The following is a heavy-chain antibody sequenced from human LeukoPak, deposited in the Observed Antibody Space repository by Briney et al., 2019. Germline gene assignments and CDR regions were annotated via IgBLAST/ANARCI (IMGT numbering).Heavy chain of an antibody. Sequence: PSETLSLTCTVSGGSIISTIYYWGWIRQSPGKGLDWIGSISYSGSSFCKPSLKSRVTIAVDTSKNQFSLKLSSVTAADTAVYYCARHVPPGRILWFGELLLSGFDPWGQGTLVTVSS. J-gene: IGHJ5*02. V-gene: IGHV4-39*01. D-gene: IGHD3-10*01. CDR1: GGSIISTIYY. CDR2: ISYSGSS. CDR3: ARHVPPGRILWFGELLLSGFDP.